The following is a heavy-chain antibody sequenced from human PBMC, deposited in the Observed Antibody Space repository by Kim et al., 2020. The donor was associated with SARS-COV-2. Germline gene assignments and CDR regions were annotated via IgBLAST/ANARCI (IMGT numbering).Heavy chain of an antibody. V-gene: IGHV3-48*02. CDR2: ISSSGGSR. Sequence: GGSLRLSCAASGFTFSSFTMSWVRQAPGKGPEWVSDISSSGGSRYSDAVEGGCTISSGNTTKSLHHLLKSLLKADDAAYYYSRGGCRDGDGSCSDVWG. CDR1: GFTFSSFT. CDR3: SRGGCRDGDGSCSDV. J-gene: IGHJ6*02. D-gene: IGHD4-17*01.